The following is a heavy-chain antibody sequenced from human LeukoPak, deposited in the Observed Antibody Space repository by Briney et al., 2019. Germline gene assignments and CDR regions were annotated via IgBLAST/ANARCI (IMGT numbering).Heavy chain of an antibody. D-gene: IGHD3-3*01. CDR3: AKKLQLRFFEWLTTNQPPHYGMDV. V-gene: IGHV4-4*07. Sequence: SETLSLTCTVSGGSISSYYWSWIRQPAGKGLEWIGRIYTSGSTNYNPSLKSRVTMSVDTSKNQFSLKLSSVTAADTAVYYCAKKLQLRFFEWLTTNQPPHYGMDVWGQGTTVTVSS. J-gene: IGHJ6*02. CDR2: IYTSGST. CDR1: GGSISSYY.